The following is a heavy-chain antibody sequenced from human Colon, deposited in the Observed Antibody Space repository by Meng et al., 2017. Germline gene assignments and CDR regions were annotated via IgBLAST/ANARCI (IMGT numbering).Heavy chain of an antibody. CDR3: AKGRASVLIWGSGYYFDY. CDR1: GGSFSAYN. CDR2: INHSSTT. Sequence: WASARWETAGPLPLLSAICGGSFSAYNCRWFRHHPGRRLQWIGEINHSSTTNINPSHESRGTISIDTAKNQISLNVTSLTAADTAVYYCAKGRASVLIWGSGYYFDYWGQGALVTVSS. J-gene: IGHJ4*02. D-gene: IGHD3-16*01. V-gene: IGHV4-34*04.